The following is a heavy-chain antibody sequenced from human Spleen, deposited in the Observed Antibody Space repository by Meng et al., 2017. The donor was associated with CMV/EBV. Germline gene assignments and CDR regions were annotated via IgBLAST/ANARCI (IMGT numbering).Heavy chain of an antibody. CDR1: GGSISSSSYY. D-gene: IGHD3-22*01. J-gene: IGHJ4*02. CDR2: IYYSGST. Sequence: SETLSLTCTVSGGSISSSSYYWGWIRQPPGKGREWIGSIYYSGSTYYNPSLKSRVTICVDTSKNQFSLKLRSVTAADTAVYYCARLYYDSSGYYYGPGFFDYWGQGTLVTVSS. V-gene: IGHV4-39*07. CDR3: ARLYYDSSGYYYGPGFFDY.